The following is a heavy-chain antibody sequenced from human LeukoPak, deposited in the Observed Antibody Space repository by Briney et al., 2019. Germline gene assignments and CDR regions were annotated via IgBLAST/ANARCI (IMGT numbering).Heavy chain of an antibody. J-gene: IGHJ4*02. V-gene: IGHV3-23*01. CDR1: GFTFSSYA. D-gene: IGHD3-16*01. CDR3: ARDPPHVSRLFDD. CDR2: FTNGGGTT. Sequence: RGSLRLSCAASGFTFSSYAVSWVRKAPGKGVEWVSAFTNGGGTTYYADSVKGRFTISRDNTKNTLYLQMISLRAEDTAVYYCARDPPHVSRLFDDWGQGTLVTASS.